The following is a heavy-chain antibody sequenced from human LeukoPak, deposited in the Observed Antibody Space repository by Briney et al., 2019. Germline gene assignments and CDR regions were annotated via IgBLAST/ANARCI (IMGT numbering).Heavy chain of an antibody. CDR2: INPSGGST. D-gene: IGHD2/OR15-2a*01. CDR1: GYTFTSYY. CDR3: ARHKEVGDYYYFDY. V-gene: IGHV1-46*01. J-gene: IGHJ4*02. Sequence: ASVKVSCKASGYTFTSYYMHWVRQAPGRGLKWMGIINPSGGSTSYTQKFQGRVTMTRDTSTTTVYMELSSLRSQDTAVYYCARHKEVGDYYYFDYWGQGTLVTVSS.